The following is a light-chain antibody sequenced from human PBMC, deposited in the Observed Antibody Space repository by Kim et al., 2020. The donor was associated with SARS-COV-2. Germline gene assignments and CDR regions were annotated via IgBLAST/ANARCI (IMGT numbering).Light chain of an antibody. CDR2: DAS. J-gene: IGKJ2*01. Sequence: SPGARATLSCRASQSVNRYLAWYQQKPGQTPRLLIYDASTRATGVPARFSGSGSGTDFTLTISSLEPEDFAVYYCLQRGSWPPKYSFGQGTKLEI. CDR1: QSVNRY. CDR3: LQRGSWPPKYS. V-gene: IGKV3-11*01.